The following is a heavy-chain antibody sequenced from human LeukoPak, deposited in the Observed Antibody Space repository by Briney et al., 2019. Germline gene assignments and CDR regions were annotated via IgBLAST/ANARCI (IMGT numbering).Heavy chain of an antibody. CDR1: RGSISSYY. CDR3: ARVFSYSGYDDYYYYYGMDV. Sequence: SETLSPTCTVSRGSISSYYWSWIRQPPGKGLEWIGYIYYSGSTKYNPSLKSRVTISVDTSKNQFSPKLSSVTAADTAVYYCARVFSYSGYDDYYYYYGMDVWGQGTTVTVSS. V-gene: IGHV4-59*01. CDR2: IYYSGST. J-gene: IGHJ6*02. D-gene: IGHD5-12*01.